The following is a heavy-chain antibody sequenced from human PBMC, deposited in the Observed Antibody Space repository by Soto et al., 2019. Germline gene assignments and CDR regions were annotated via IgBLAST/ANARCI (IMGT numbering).Heavy chain of an antibody. Sequence: QVQLVESGGGVVQPGRSLRLSCAASGFTFSGYGMHWVRQAPGKGLEWVAVIWYDGSNKYYADSVKGRFTISRDNSKNTLYLQMNSLRAEDTAVYYCARVMRLGWELPRWFQQPDYWGQGTLVTVSS. D-gene: IGHD1-26*01. CDR2: IWYDGSNK. V-gene: IGHV3-33*01. CDR3: ARVMRLGWELPRWFQQPDY. CDR1: GFTFSGYG. J-gene: IGHJ4*02.